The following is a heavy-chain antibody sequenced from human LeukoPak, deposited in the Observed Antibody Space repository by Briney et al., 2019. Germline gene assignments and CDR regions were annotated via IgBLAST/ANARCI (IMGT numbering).Heavy chain of an antibody. D-gene: IGHD5-24*01. Sequence: ASVKVSCKASGYTFTGYYMHWVRQAPGQGLEWMGWINPNSGGTNYAQKFQGRVTMTRDTSITTAYMELSRLRSDDTAVYYCARERWLQLRPGLDYWGQGTLVTVSS. J-gene: IGHJ4*02. CDR1: GYTFTGYY. V-gene: IGHV1-2*02. CDR3: ARERWLQLRPGLDY. CDR2: INPNSGGT.